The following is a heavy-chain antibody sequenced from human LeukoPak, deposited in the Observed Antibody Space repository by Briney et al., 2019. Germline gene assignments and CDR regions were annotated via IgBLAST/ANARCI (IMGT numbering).Heavy chain of an antibody. CDR2: ISTSGST. D-gene: IGHD3-10*01. CDR3: ARTRYYYNSRSYGAPYYFDY. Sequence: SETLSLTCTVSGGSISSYYWSWIRQPAGKGLESIGHISTSGSTYYNPSLKSRVTISVDTSKNQFSLKLSSVTAADTAVYYCARTRYYYNSRSYGAPYYFDYWGQGTLVTVSS. J-gene: IGHJ4*02. V-gene: IGHV4-4*08. CDR1: GGSISSYY.